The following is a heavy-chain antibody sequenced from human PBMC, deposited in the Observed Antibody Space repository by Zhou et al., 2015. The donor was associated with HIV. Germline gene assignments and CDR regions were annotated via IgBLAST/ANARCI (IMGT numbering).Heavy chain of an antibody. J-gene: IGHJ3*01. D-gene: IGHD3-22*01. V-gene: IGHV1-69*06. CDR3: ARSSVNHDNAFDL. CDR1: GGTFSGSD. Sequence: LVQSGTEVRKPGSSVKVSCKASGGTFSGSDISWVRQAPGQGLEWMGGITPMFDTQRYAQKFRARLTITVDKSTRVAYMELSSLTSEDAALYFCARSSVNHDNAFDLWGQGTKVTVSS. CDR2: ITPMFDTQ.